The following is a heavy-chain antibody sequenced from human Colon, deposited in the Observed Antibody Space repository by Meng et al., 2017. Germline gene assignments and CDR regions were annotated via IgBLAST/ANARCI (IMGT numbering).Heavy chain of an antibody. CDR2: IIPIFGTA. J-gene: IGHJ5*02. Sequence: SVKVSCKASGGTFSSYAISWVRQAPGQGLEWMGGIIPIFGTANYARKFQGRVTITADESTSTAYMELSSLRSEDTAVYYCARVGYCSSTSCTYKIHNWFDPWGQGTLVTVSS. D-gene: IGHD2-2*01. CDR1: GGTFSSYA. V-gene: IGHV1-69*13. CDR3: ARVGYCSSTSCTYKIHNWFDP.